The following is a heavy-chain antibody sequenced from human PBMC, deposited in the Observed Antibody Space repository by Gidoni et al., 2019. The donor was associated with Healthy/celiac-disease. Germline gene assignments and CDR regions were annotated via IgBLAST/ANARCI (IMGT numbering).Heavy chain of an antibody. D-gene: IGHD2-2*01. J-gene: IGHJ6*02. CDR1: GGSISSYY. Sequence: QVQLQESGPGLVKPSETLSLTCTVSGGSISSYYRSWIRQPAGKGLEWIGRIYTSGSTNYNPSLKSRVTMSVDTSKNQFSLKLSSVTAADTAVYYCARDIVVVPAGGGRYYYYGMDVWGQGTTVTVSS. V-gene: IGHV4-4*07. CDR3: ARDIVVVPAGGGRYYYYGMDV. CDR2: IYTSGST.